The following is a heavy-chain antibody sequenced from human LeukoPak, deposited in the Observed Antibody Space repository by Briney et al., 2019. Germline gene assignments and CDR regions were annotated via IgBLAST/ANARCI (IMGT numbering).Heavy chain of an antibody. CDR3: ARWSPVSGLVIIHGGYFDY. Sequence: SETLSLTCTVSGGSISSYQWNWIRQPAGKGLEWIGRIYTSGSTNYNPSLKSRVTMSVDTSKNRFSLKLSSVTAADTAVYYCARWSPVSGLVIIHGGYFDYWGQGTLVTVSS. CDR1: GGSISSYQ. V-gene: IGHV4-4*07. CDR2: IYTSGST. D-gene: IGHD3/OR15-3a*01. J-gene: IGHJ4*02.